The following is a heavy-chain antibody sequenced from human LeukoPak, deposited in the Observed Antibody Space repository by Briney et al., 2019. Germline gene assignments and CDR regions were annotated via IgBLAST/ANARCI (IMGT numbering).Heavy chain of an antibody. CDR2: INHSGST. J-gene: IGHJ5*02. D-gene: IGHD2-15*01. CDR1: GGSFSGYY. V-gene: IGHV4-34*01. CDR3: ARHRCSGGSCYPMNWFDP. Sequence: SETLSLTCAVYGGSFSGYYWSWIRQPPGKGLEWIGEINHSGSTNYNPSLKSRVTISVDTSKNQFSLKLSSVTAADTAVYYCARHRCSGGSCYPMNWFDPWGQGTLVTVSS.